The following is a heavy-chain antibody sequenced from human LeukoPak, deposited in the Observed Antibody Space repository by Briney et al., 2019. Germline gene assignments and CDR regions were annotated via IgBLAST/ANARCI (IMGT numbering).Heavy chain of an antibody. CDR2: ISGSGGST. V-gene: IGHV3-23*01. CDR3: VKSTRTGTWGDAFDI. J-gene: IGHJ3*02. Sequence: GGSLRLSCAASGFTFGSYAMSWVRQAPGKGLEWVSAISGSGGSTYYADSVRGRFTISGDNSKNTLYLQMNSLRADDTAVYYCVKSTRTGTWGDAFDIWGQGTMVTVSS. D-gene: IGHD3-16*01. CDR1: GFTFGSYA.